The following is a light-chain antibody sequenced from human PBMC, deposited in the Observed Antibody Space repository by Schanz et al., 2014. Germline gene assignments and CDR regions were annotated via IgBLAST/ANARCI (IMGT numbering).Light chain of an antibody. CDR3: QQYNTWPPTLT. V-gene: IGKV3-20*01. Sequence: EIVLTQSPGTLSLSPGERATLSCRASQSVSSTYLAWYQQKPGQAPRLLIYDASNRATGIPDRFSGSGSGTEFTLTISSLQSEDVAVYYCQQYNTWPPTLTFGQGTRVEIK. CDR1: QSVSSTY. CDR2: DAS. J-gene: IGKJ1*01.